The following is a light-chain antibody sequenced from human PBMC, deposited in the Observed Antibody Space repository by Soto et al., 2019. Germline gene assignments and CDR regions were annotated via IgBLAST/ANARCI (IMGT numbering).Light chain of an antibody. Sequence: EIVLTQSPGTLSLSPGETDSLSCRASQTIGRNYLAWYQQKPGQPPRLVIYGASSRATGIPDRFSGSGSGTDFTLTISSLQPEDFATYSCQQTYRTPLTFGGGTKVDIK. CDR1: QTIGRNY. CDR3: QQTYRTPLT. CDR2: GAS. V-gene: IGKV3-20*01. J-gene: IGKJ4*01.